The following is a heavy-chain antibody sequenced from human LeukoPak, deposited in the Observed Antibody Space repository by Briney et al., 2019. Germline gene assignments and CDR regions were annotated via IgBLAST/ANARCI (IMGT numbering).Heavy chain of an antibody. Sequence: GGSLRLSCAASGFTFSSYAMSWVRQAPGKGLEWVSAISGSGGGTYYADSVKGRFTISRDNSKNTLYLQMNSLRAEDTAVYYCAKASIMVRGVIIPLDYWGQGTLVTVSS. J-gene: IGHJ4*02. CDR2: ISGSGGGT. CDR1: GFTFSSYA. CDR3: AKASIMVRGVIIPLDY. V-gene: IGHV3-23*01. D-gene: IGHD3-10*01.